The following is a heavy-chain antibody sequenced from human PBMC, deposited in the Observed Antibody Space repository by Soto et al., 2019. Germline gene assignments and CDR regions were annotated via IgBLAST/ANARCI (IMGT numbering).Heavy chain of an antibody. V-gene: IGHV3-21*01. CDR3: ASVGLAMPSSASQWFAP. CDR2: ISDSGHYI. D-gene: IGHD3-16*01. J-gene: IGHJ5*02. Sequence: PCWSLRHTGAAAGSDYVSGARNSDHQAPGKGLEWLSSISDSGHYIYYADSVKCRFTISRDNAKNSLFLQMNSLRGEDTAVYSCASVGLAMPSSASQWFAPWGHGTLVPVSS. CDR1: GSDYVSGA.